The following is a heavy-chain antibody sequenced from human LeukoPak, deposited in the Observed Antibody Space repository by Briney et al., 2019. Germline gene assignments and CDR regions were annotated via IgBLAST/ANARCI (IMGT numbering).Heavy chain of an antibody. J-gene: IGHJ4*02. CDR2: ISSSSSYI. Sequence: GGSLRLSCAASGFTFSSYSMNWVRQARGKGLEWVSSISSSSSYIYYADSVKGRFTISRDNAKNSLYLQMNSLRAEDTAVYYCARDEGPIWAPFDYWGQGTLVTVSS. CDR1: GFTFSSYS. D-gene: IGHD3-9*01. V-gene: IGHV3-21*01. CDR3: ARDEGPIWAPFDY.